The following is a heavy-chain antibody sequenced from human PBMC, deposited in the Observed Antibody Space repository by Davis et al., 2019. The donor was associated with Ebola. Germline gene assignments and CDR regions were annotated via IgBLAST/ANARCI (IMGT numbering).Heavy chain of an antibody. CDR2: TYDSGNT. CDR3: ARHGARQLVYIGTAFDM. D-gene: IGHD1-26*01. V-gene: IGHV4-59*08. Sequence: SETLSLTCTVSGGSISSFSWSWIRQPPGKGLEWIGYTYDSGNTDYNPSLMSRVTMSVDTSKNQVSLKLRSVTAADTAAYYCARHGARQLVYIGTAFDMWGQGTMVTVSS. J-gene: IGHJ3*02. CDR1: GGSISSFS.